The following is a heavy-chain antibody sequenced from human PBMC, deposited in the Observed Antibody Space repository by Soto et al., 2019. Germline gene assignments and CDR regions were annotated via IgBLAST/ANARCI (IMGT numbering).Heavy chain of an antibody. CDR2: IYHTGNT. V-gene: IGHV4-39*01. CDR1: GGSITTANHW. J-gene: IGHJ5*01. D-gene: IGHD3-16*01. Sequence: SETLSLTCTLSGGSITTANHWWGWIRQPPGKGLEWIASIYHTGNTYYNPSLKSRLSVSMDTSKTQFSLKLRLVTATDMAVYYCARQGGGDGRAGLVPIDSWGQGILVTVSS. CDR3: ARQGGGDGRAGLVPIDS.